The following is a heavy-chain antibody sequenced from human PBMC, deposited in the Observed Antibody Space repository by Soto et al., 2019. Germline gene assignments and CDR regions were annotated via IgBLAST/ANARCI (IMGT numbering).Heavy chain of an antibody. V-gene: IGHV3-23*01. CDR1: GFTFSSYA. CDR2: ISGSGGST. D-gene: IGHD6-19*01. Sequence: GGSLRLSCAASGFTFSSYAMSWVRQAPGKGLEWVSAISGSGGSTYYADSVKGRFTISRDNSKNTLYLQMNSLRAEDTAVYYCARAQAVAVAGNLDYWGQGSLVTVSS. CDR3: ARAQAVAVAGNLDY. J-gene: IGHJ4*02.